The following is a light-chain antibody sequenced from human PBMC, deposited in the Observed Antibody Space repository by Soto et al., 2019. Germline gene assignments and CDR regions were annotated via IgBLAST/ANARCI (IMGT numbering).Light chain of an antibody. V-gene: IGKV3-20*01. J-gene: IGKJ1*01. CDR3: QRYGG. CDR2: SAS. Sequence: IVLTHSRYTLSLSPGERPTLSCRASQSVSSSHLACHQQKPGQAHRLLIYSASSRATGIPDRFSGSGSRTDFTLTISGLEPEDFAVYYCQRYGGFGQGTKVDI. CDR1: QSVSSSH.